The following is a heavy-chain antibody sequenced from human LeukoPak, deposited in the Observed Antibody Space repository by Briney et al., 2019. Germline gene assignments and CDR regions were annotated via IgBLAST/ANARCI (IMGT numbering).Heavy chain of an antibody. V-gene: IGHV3-48*03. CDR2: ISSSGSTS. J-gene: IGHJ4*02. D-gene: IGHD1-14*01. Sequence: GGSLRLSCAASGFTFSSYEMNWVRQAPGQGQEWVSYISSSGSTSYFDNSLKGRFTITSNNAKNPLYLQMNSLEAEATAVYYCARVTFNYFDYWGQGTLVTVSS. CDR3: ARVTFNYFDY. CDR1: GFTFSSYE.